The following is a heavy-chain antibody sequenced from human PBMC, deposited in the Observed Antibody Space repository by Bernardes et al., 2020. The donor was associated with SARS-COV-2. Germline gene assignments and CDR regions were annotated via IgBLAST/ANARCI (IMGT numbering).Heavy chain of an antibody. V-gene: IGHV3-30*18. CDR3: VKVGYDSDNYYHLDN. CDR2: IAYDGSLK. Sequence: GSSLRLSCAASGFTFNNYAMHWVRQAPGKGLEWVTIIAYDGSLKYYADSVRGRFTISRDNSKNTLSLQMDSLKVEDTAVYYCVKVGYDSDNYYHLDNWGRGTPVTVSS. J-gene: IGHJ4*02. D-gene: IGHD3-22*01. CDR1: GFTFNNYA.